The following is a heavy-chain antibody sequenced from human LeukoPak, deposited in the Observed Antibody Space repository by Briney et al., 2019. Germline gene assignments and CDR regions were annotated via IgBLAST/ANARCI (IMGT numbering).Heavy chain of an antibody. V-gene: IGHV4-39*01. CDR1: GGSISSSSYY. CDR2: IYYSGST. CDR3: ARNPPDWNQNYYFDY. Sequence: PSETLSLTRTVSGGSISSSSYYWGWIRQPPGKGLEWIGSIYYSGSTYYNPSLKSRVTISVDTSKNQFSLKLSSVTAADTAVYYCARNPPDWNQNYYFDYWGQGTLVTVSS. D-gene: IGHD1-1*01. J-gene: IGHJ4*02.